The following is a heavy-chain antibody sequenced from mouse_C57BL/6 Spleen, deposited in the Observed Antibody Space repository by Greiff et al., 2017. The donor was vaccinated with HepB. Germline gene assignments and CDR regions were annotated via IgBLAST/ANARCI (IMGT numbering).Heavy chain of an antibody. CDR1: GFTFSSYG. J-gene: IGHJ4*01. V-gene: IGHV5-6*01. Sequence: EVQVVESGGDLVKPGGSLKLSCAASGFTFSSYGMSWVRQTPDKRLEWVATISSGGSYTYYPDSVKGRFTISRDNAKNTLYLQMSSLKSEDTAMYYCARDLGGMDYWGQGTSVTVSS. CDR3: ARDLGGMDY. CDR2: ISSGGSYT. D-gene: IGHD3-3*01.